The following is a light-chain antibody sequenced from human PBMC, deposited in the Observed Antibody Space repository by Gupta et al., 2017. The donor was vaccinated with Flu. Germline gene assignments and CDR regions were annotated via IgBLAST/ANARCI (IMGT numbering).Light chain of an antibody. CDR1: NIVSND. Sequence: NIVSNDWNWYLHGPETAPKLLIYANSERPSGVPARFSGSKSGTSATLAISGLQSEDEAYYYCAAWDDSLTGHYVFGSGTTVTVL. CDR2: ANS. V-gene: IGLV1-44*01. J-gene: IGLJ1*01. CDR3: AAWDDSLTGHYV.